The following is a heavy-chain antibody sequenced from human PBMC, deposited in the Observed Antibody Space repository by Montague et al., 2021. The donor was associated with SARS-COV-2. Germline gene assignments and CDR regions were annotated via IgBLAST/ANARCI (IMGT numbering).Heavy chain of an antibody. CDR1: GGSISSSSYY. Sequence: SETLSLTCTVSGGSISSSSYYWAWIRQPPGKGLEWIGSTYYRGSTYYNPSLKSRVFISVDTSKNQLPLTLTSVTAADTAVYYCATQEDPSGWIPGPFDFWGQGTLLSVSS. J-gene: IGHJ4*02. D-gene: IGHD6-19*01. CDR2: TYYRGST. V-gene: IGHV4-39*01. CDR3: ATQEDPSGWIPGPFDF.